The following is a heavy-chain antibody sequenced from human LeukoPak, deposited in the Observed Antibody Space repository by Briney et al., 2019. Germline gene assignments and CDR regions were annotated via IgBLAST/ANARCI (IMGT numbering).Heavy chain of an antibody. J-gene: IGHJ4*02. D-gene: IGHD1-26*01. CDR3: ARGVVGATGDY. CDR2: IYYSGST. Sequence: SETLSLTCTVFGGSISSGGYYWSWIRQHPGEGLEWIGYIYYSGSTYYNPSLKSRVTISVDTSKNQFSLKLSSVTAADTAVYYCARGVVGATGDYWGQGTLVTVSS. V-gene: IGHV4-31*03. CDR1: GGSISSGGYY.